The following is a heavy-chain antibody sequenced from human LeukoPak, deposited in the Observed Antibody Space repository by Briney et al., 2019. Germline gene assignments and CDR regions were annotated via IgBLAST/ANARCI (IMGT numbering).Heavy chain of an antibody. V-gene: IGHV4-39*01. CDR2: IYYSGST. Sequence: SETLSLTCTVSGGSIGSSSYYWGWIRQSPGKGLEWIGNIYYSGSTYYNPSLKSRVTISIDTSKNQFSLKLNSVTASDTAVYYCARQKPDTTVTMWDPKNFDYWGQGTLVTVSS. D-gene: IGHD4-17*01. CDR1: GGSIGSSSYY. J-gene: IGHJ4*02. CDR3: ARQKPDTTVTMWDPKNFDY.